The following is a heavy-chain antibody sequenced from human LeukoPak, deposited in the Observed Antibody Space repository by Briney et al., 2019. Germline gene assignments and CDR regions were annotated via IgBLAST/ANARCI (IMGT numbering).Heavy chain of an antibody. CDR3: AKYMSSGY. CDR1: GFTFSSYA. CDR2: VSGSGDST. Sequence: GGSLRLSCAASGFTFSSYAMSWVRQAPGKRLEWVSGVSGSGDSTYYADSVKGRFTISRDNSNNTLYLLMNSLRAEDTAVYFCAKYMSSGYWGQGTLVTVSS. J-gene: IGHJ4*02. V-gene: IGHV3-23*01. D-gene: IGHD6-19*01.